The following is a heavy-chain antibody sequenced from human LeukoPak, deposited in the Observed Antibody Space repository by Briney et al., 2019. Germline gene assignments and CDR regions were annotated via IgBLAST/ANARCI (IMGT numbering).Heavy chain of an antibody. CDR2: ISSSSSYI. V-gene: IGHV3-21*01. J-gene: IGHJ4*02. CDR1: GFTFSNAW. Sequence: GGSLRLSCAASGFTFSNAWMSWVRQAPGRGLEWVSSISSSSSYIYYADSVKGRFTISRDNAKNSLYLQMNSLRAEDTAVYYCARDSEGAHDYWGQGTLVTVSS. CDR3: ARDSEGAHDY. D-gene: IGHD1-26*01.